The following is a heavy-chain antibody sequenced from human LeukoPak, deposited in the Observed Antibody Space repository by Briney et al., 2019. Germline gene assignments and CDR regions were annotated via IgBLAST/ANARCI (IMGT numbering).Heavy chain of an antibody. J-gene: IGHJ4*02. D-gene: IGHD3-10*01. CDR1: GFTFSTYG. CDR2: IRYDGTNK. V-gene: IGHV3-30*02. CDR3: ARSLFPYYYGSGSYYYGY. Sequence: GGSLRLSCAASGFTFSTYGMHWVRQAPGKGLEWVAFIRYDGTNKYYADSVKGRFTISRDNSKNTLYLQMNSLRAEDTAVYYCARSLFPYYYGSGSYYYGYWGQGTLVTASS.